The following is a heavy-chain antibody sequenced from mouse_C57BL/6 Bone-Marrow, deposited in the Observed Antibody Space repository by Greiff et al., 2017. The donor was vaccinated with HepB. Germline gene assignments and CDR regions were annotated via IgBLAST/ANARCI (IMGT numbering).Heavy chain of an antibody. V-gene: IGHV1-69*01. Sequence: QVQLQQPGAELVMPGASVKLSCKASGYTFTSYWMHWVKQRPGQGLEWIGEIDPSDSYTNYNQKFKGKSTLTLDKSSSTAYMQLSSLTSEDSAVYYCAREGGTAQATDYAMDYWGQGTSVTVSS. CDR3: AREGGTAQATDYAMDY. CDR1: GYTFTSYW. D-gene: IGHD3-2*02. J-gene: IGHJ4*01. CDR2: IDPSDSYT.